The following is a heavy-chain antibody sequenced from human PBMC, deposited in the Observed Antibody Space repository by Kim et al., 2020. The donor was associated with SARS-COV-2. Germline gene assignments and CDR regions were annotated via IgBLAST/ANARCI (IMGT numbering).Heavy chain of an antibody. Sequence: SETLSLTCTVSGGSISGYYWSWIRQPPGKALEWMGYVYDSGKTDYIPSLRSRLTISKDTSNKQFSLKLNSVTAADTAIYYCAGIRAYITAPDYWGQGTLVTVSS. V-gene: IGHV4-59*08. CDR3: AGIRAYITAPDY. CDR1: GGSISGYY. D-gene: IGHD3-10*01. CDR2: VYDSGKT. J-gene: IGHJ4*02.